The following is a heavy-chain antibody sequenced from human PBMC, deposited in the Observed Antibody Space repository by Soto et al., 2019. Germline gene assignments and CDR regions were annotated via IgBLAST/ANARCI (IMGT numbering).Heavy chain of an antibody. CDR2: ISYDGSNK. CDR3: GMDV. J-gene: IGHJ6*02. V-gene: IGHV3-30-3*01. CDR1: GFTFSSYA. D-gene: IGHD1-26*01. Sequence: PGGSLRLSCAASGFTFSSYAMHWVRQAPGKGLEWVAVISYDGSNKYYADSLKLSSVTAADTAVYYCARGQPIVGAILGGYYYYGMDVWGQGTTVTVSS.